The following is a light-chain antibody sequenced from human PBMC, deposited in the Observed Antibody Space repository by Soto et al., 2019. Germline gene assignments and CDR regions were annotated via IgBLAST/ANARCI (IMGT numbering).Light chain of an antibody. Sequence: SVVGQPPPASGAPGQSVTISCTGNNREVGGYNYVSWYQQHPGKAPKLMIYEVSKRPSGVPDRFSGSKSGNTASLTVSGLQAEDEADYYCSSYAGSNNFDVFGTGTKVTVL. V-gene: IGLV2-8*01. CDR1: NREVGGYNY. CDR3: SSYAGSNNFDV. J-gene: IGLJ1*01. CDR2: EVS.